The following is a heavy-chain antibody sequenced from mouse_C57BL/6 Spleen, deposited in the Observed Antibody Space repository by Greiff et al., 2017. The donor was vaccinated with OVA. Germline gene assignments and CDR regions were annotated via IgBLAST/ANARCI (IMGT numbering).Heavy chain of an antibody. V-gene: IGHV1-64*01. D-gene: IGHD1-3*01. J-gene: IGHJ2*01. Sequence: QVQLQQPGAELVKPGASVKLSCKASGYTFTSSWMHWVKQRPGQGLEWIGMIHPNSGSTNYNEKFKSKATLTVDKSSSTAYMQLSSLTSEDSAVYYCARSGGLVFDYWGQGTTLTVSS. CDR3: ARSGGLVFDY. CDR1: GYTFTSSW. CDR2: IHPNSGST.